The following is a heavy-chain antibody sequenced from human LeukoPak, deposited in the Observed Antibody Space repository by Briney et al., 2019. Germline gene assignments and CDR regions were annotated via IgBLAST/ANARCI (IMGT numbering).Heavy chain of an antibody. D-gene: IGHD2-2*01. CDR1: GFTFSSYA. Sequence: GGSLRLSCAASGFTFSSYAMHWVRQAPGKGLEWVAVISYDGSNKYYADSVKGRFTISRDNSKNTLYLQMNSLRAEDTAVYYCARDWTPPIVVVPAAISYYYYYMDVWGKGTTVTVSS. CDR3: ARDWTPPIVVVPAAISYYYYYMDV. CDR2: ISYDGSNK. J-gene: IGHJ6*03. V-gene: IGHV3-30-3*01.